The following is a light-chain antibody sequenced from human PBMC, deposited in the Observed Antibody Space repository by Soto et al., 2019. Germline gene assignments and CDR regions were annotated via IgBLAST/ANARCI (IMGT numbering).Light chain of an antibody. CDR1: SSNIGAGYV. CDR3: QSYDSSLSGSYV. J-gene: IGLJ1*01. CDR2: GNS. V-gene: IGLV1-40*01. Sequence: QAVVTQPPSVSGAPGQRVTISCTGSSSNIGAGYVVHWYQQLPGTAPKLLIYGNSNRPSGVPDRFSGSKSGTSASLAITGLQAEDEADYYCQSYDSSLSGSYVFGTGTKVTVL.